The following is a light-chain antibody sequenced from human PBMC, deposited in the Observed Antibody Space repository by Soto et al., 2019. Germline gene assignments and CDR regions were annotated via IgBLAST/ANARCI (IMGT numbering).Light chain of an antibody. CDR2: GVS. CDR1: QSVSNSY. Sequence: EIVSTQSPGALSLSPGERATLSCRASQSVSNSYLAWYQQKPGQAPRLLIYGVSSRATGIPDRFSGSGSGTDFTLTISRLEPEDFAVYYCHQYGSSPYTFGQGTKLEI. J-gene: IGKJ2*01. V-gene: IGKV3-20*01. CDR3: HQYGSSPYT.